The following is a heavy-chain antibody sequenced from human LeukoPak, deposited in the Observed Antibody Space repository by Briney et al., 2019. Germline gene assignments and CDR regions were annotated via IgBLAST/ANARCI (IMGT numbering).Heavy chain of an antibody. CDR2: INHSGST. J-gene: IGHJ4*02. CDR3: ARGRRPLTRYFDYNREPYYFDN. CDR1: SASIRSSDYY. V-gene: IGHV4-39*07. Sequence: PSESLSLTCTVSSASIRSSDYYWGWIRQPPGKGLEWIGEINHSGSTNYNPSLKSRVTISVDTSKNQFSLKLSSVTAADTAVYYCARGRRPLTRYFDYNREPYYFDNWDQGTLVTVSS. D-gene: IGHD3-9*01.